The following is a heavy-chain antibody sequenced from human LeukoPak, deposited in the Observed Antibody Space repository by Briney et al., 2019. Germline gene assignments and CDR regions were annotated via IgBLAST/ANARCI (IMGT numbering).Heavy chain of an antibody. D-gene: IGHD3-3*01. CDR2: ISYDGSNK. CDR1: GFTFSSYA. J-gene: IGHJ4*02. Sequence: GGSLRLSCAASGFTFSSYAMHWVRQAPGKGLEWVAVISYDGSNKYYADSVKGRFTISRDNSKNTLYLQMNSLRAEDTAVYYCARDHAIWLLYPYYFDYWGQGTLVTVSS. CDR3: ARDHAIWLLYPYYFDY. V-gene: IGHV3-30-3*01.